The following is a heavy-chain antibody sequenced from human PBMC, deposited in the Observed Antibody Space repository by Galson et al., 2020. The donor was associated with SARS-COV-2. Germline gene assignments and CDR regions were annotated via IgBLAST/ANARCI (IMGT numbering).Heavy chain of an antibody. J-gene: IGHJ6*03. CDR3: ARDGDPLRFLEWLPSSEYYYYMDV. Sequence: ESLKISCAASGFTFRSYSMNWVRQAPGKGLEWVSSISSSSRYIYYADSVKGRFTISRDNAKNSLYLQMNSLRAEDTAVYYCARDGDPLRFLEWLPSSEYYYYMDVWGKGTTVTVSS. D-gene: IGHD3-3*01. V-gene: IGHV3-21*01. CDR1: GFTFRSYS. CDR2: ISSSSRYI.